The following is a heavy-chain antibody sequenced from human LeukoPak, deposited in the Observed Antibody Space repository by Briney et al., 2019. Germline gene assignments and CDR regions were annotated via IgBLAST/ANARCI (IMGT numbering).Heavy chain of an antibody. D-gene: IGHD1-26*01. Sequence: SETLSLTCAVYGGSFSGYYLRWIRQPPGKGLEWIGEINHSGSTNYNPSLKSRVTISVDTSKNQFSLKLSSVTAADTAVYYCARGTIVPSLTFHSTYYIDYWGQGTLVTVSS. J-gene: IGHJ4*02. V-gene: IGHV4-34*01. CDR2: INHSGST. CDR3: ARGTIVPSLTFHSTYYIDY. CDR1: GGSFSGYY.